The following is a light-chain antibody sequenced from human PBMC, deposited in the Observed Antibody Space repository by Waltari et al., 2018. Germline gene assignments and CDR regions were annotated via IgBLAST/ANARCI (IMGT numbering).Light chain of an antibody. CDR3: QQYKRVPLT. CDR2: KAS. V-gene: IGKV1-5*03. Sequence: DIQMTQSPSTLSASVGDRVTITCRASQSISSWLTWYQQKPGKAPKLLIYKASSLESGVPARFSGSGAATEFTLTISSLQAYDCATYYCQQYKRVPLTVGGGTEVEIK. J-gene: IGKJ4*01. CDR1: QSISSW.